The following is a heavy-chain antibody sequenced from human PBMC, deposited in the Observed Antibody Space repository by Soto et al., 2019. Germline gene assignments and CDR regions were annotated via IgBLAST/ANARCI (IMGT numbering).Heavy chain of an antibody. V-gene: IGHV4-30-4*01. J-gene: IGHJ4*02. Sequence: SETLSLTCTVSGGSISSGDYYWSWIRQPPGKGLEWIGYIYYSGSTYYNPSLKSRVTISVDTSKNQFSLKLSSVTAADTAVYYCASRRGMSCLVFNNWGQGTLVTVSS. CDR2: IYYSGST. D-gene: IGHD3-16*01. CDR1: GGSISSGDYY. CDR3: ASRRGMSCLVFNN.